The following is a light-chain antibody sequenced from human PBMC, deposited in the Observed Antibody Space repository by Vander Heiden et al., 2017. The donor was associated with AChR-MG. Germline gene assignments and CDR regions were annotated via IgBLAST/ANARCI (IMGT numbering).Light chain of an antibody. CDR3: QQYNNLQT. Sequence: IVMTPSPATLSVSSGDRATFSCRDSQSDSSNLAWYQQKPGQAPRLLINGASTRATGIPARFSGSGSGTEFTLTINSLQSEDFAIYYCQQYNNLQTFGQGTKVEIK. CDR1: QSDSSN. CDR2: GAS. J-gene: IGKJ1*01. V-gene: IGKV3-15*01.